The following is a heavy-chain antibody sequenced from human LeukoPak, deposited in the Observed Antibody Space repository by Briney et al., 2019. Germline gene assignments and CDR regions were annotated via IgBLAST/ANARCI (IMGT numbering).Heavy chain of an antibody. V-gene: IGHV1-2*06. D-gene: IGHD6-19*01. CDR1: GYTFTGYY. CDR3: ARDLGSGWPTFDY. J-gene: IGHJ4*02. Sequence: ASVTVSCTASGYTFTGYYMHWVRQAPGQGLEWMGRIIPNSGVTNYAQKFQGRITVTRDTSINTVYMELSSLRSDDTAVYYCARDLGSGWPTFDYWGQGTMVTVSS. CDR2: IIPNSGVT.